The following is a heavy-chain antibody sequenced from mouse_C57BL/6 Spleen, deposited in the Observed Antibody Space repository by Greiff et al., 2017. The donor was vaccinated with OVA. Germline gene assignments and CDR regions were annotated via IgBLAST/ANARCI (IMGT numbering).Heavy chain of an antibody. V-gene: IGHV1-64*01. Sequence: QVQLQQPGAELVKPGASVKLSCKASGYTFTSYWMHWVKQRPGQGLELIGMIHPNSGSTNYNEKFKSKATLTVDKSSSTAYMQLSSLTSEDSAVYYCARDTTVVGAMDYWGQGTSVTVSS. CDR1: GYTFTSYW. CDR2: IHPNSGST. CDR3: ARDTTVVGAMDY. D-gene: IGHD1-1*01. J-gene: IGHJ4*01.